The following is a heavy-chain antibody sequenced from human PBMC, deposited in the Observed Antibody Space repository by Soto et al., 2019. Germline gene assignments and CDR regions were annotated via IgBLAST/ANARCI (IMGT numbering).Heavy chain of an antibody. CDR1: GFTFSTYG. V-gene: IGHV3-23*01. J-gene: IGHJ3*01. CDR3: ANNSPDYGGNP. CDR2: INGSGDST. D-gene: IGHD4-17*01. Sequence: EVQLLESGGGLLPPGASLRLACAASGFTFSTYGMSWVRQAPGKGQVWVSAINGSGDSTYSAAAVKGRFTISRDYSNNLLYLQMNSLGAEDTAVYYCANNSPDYGGNPWGQGTMVTVSS.